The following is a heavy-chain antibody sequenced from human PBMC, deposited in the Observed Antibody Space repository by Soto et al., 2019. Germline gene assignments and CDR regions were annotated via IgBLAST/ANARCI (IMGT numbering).Heavy chain of an antibody. CDR2: IWYDGSNK. CDR1: GFTFSSYG. CDR3: ARDFISDGAFDI. Sequence: QVQLVESGGGVVQPGRSLRLSCAASGFTFSSYGMHWVRQAPGMGLEWVAVIWYDGSNKYYADSVKGRFTISRDNSKNTLYLQMNSLRAEDTAVYYCARDFISDGAFDIWGQGTMVTVSS. D-gene: IGHD3-16*02. V-gene: IGHV3-33*01. J-gene: IGHJ3*02.